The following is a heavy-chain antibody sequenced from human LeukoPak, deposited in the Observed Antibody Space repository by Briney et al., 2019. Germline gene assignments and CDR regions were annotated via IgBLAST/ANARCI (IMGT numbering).Heavy chain of an antibody. CDR2: ISYDGSNK. D-gene: IGHD3-3*01. CDR1: GFTFSSYA. V-gene: IGHV3-30*04. CDR3: ARDFWSGYYALDY. J-gene: IGHJ4*02. Sequence: QPGGSLRLSCAASGFTFSSYAMHWVRQAPGKGLEWVAVISYDGSNKYYADSVKGRFTISRDNSKNTLYLQMNSLRAEDTAVYYCARDFWSGYYALDYWGQGTLVTVSS.